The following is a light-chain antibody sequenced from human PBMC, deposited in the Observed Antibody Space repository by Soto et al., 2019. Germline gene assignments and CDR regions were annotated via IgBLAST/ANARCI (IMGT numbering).Light chain of an antibody. J-gene: IGKJ2*01. Sequence: DIQMTQSPSTLFASVGDRVTITCRASQSISSWLAWYQQKPGKAPKLLIYKASSLESGVPSRFSGSGSGTEFTLTISSLQPDDFATYYCQQYNSAYTFGQGTKLEIK. CDR1: QSISSW. CDR2: KAS. V-gene: IGKV1-5*03. CDR3: QQYNSAYT.